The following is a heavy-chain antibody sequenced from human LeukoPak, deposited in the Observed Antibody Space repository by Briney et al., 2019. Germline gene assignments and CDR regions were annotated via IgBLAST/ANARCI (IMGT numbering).Heavy chain of an antibody. CDR3: AKKFGVVIIPYYFDY. J-gene: IGHJ4*02. Sequence: GGSLRLPCAASGFTFSNYNMNWVRQAPGKGLEWVSGISSSGGSTSYADSVKGRFTISRDNSKNTLYLQMNSLRAEDTAVYYCAKKFGVVIIPYYFDYWGQGTLVTVSS. D-gene: IGHD3-3*01. V-gene: IGHV3-23*01. CDR2: ISSSGGST. CDR1: GFTFSNYN.